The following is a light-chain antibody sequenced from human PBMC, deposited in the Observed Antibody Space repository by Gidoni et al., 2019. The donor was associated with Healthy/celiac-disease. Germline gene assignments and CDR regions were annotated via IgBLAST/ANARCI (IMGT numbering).Light chain of an antibody. CDR2: DAS. J-gene: IGKJ5*01. Sequence: EIVLTQSPATLSLSPGERATLSCRASQSVSSYLAWYQQKPGQAPRLLIYDASNRATGIPARFSVSGSGTDFTLTISSLEPEDFAVYYCQQRSNWLTFGQGTRLEIK. V-gene: IGKV3-11*01. CDR3: QQRSNWLT. CDR1: QSVSSY.